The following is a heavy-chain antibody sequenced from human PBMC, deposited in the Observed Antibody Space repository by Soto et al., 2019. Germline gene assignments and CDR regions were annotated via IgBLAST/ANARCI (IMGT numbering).Heavy chain of an antibody. CDR1: GYTFTSYG. D-gene: IGHD3-10*01. Sequence: QVQLVQSGAEVKKPGASVKVSCKASGYTFTSYGISWVRQAPGQGLEWMGWISAYNGNTNYAQKIQGRVTMTTDTPTSTSYMELRSRRSDDTAVDYCASDHTVLLWFGELLSRDHDAFDIWGQGTMVTVSS. J-gene: IGHJ3*02. V-gene: IGHV1-18*01. CDR2: ISAYNGNT. CDR3: ASDHTVLLWFGELLSRDHDAFDI.